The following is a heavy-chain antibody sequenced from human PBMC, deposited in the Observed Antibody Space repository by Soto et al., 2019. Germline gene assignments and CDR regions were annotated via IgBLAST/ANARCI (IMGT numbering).Heavy chain of an antibody. CDR3: TRGWDGYDWGDAVDI. D-gene: IGHD3-10*02. CDR1: GFTFSSYA. J-gene: IGHJ3*02. CDR2: ISDSGST. Sequence: EVQLLESGGGLVQPGGSLRLSCEASGFTFSSYALSWVRQTPGKGLEWVSTISDSGSTYYADSVKGRFTISRDNSKNTLYLQMNTLRLEDTAVYYCTRGWDGYDWGDAVDIWGQGTLVRVSS. V-gene: IGHV3-23*01.